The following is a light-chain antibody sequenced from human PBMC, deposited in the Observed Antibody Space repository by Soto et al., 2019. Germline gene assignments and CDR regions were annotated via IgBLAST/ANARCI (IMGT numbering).Light chain of an antibody. V-gene: IGLV2-8*01. Sequence: QSVLTQPPSASGSLGRSVTIYCTGTSGDVGGYNYVSWYQQHPGKAPRLMLYEVSKRPPGVSDRFSGSKSGNTASLTVSGLQADDEADYHCNSYAGNSNLVFGGGTKLTVL. CDR3: NSYAGNSNLV. J-gene: IGLJ2*01. CDR1: SGDVGGYNY. CDR2: EVS.